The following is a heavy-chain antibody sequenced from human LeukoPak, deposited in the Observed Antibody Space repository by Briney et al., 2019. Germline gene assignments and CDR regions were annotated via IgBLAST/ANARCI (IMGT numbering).Heavy chain of an antibody. CDR1: GFTFSSYA. CDR3: SRDRVGATELDY. D-gene: IGHD1-26*01. Sequence: PGGSLRLSCEASGFTFSSYAMNWVRQAPGKGLEWVSYISGSSSSITYADSVKGRFTSSRDNAKNSLYLQMNSLRAEDTAVYYCSRDRVGATELDYWGQGTLVTVSS. V-gene: IGHV3-48*04. J-gene: IGHJ4*02. CDR2: ISGSSSSI.